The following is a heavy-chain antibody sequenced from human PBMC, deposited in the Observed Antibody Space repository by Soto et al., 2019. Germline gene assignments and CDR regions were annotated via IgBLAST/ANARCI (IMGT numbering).Heavy chain of an antibody. D-gene: IGHD2-2*01. CDR2: INSNSGGT. V-gene: IGHV1-2*04. CDR3: ARSESPPGYCSSTDRYGWFDP. Sequence: GASVKVSCKTSGYTFTGYYIHWVRQAPGQGLEWMGWINSNSGGTNYAQKFQGWVTMTRDTSISTAYMELSRLKSDDTAVCYCARSESPPGYCSSTDRYGWFDPWGQGTLVTVSS. J-gene: IGHJ5*02. CDR1: GYTFTGYY.